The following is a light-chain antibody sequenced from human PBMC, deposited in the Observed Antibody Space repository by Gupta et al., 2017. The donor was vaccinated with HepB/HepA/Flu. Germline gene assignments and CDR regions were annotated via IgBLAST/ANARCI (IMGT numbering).Light chain of an antibody. CDR3: RQEDNSPWT. J-gene: IGKJ1*01. V-gene: IGKV1-6*01. Sequence: AIQMTQSPSSLSASVGDRVTITCRASQGIRNDLGWYQQKPGKAPKLLIYAASSLQSGVPSRFSGSGSGTDFTLTISSRQPEDFATYYCRQEDNSPWTFGQGTKVEIK. CDR1: QGIRND. CDR2: AAS.